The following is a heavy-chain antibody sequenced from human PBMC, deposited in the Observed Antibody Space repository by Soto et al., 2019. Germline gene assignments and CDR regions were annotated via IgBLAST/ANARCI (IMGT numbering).Heavy chain of an antibody. CDR3: AKDPAPPYCSGGSCYLRYFDY. J-gene: IGHJ4*02. D-gene: IGHD2-15*01. CDR2: ISGSGGST. V-gene: IGHV3-23*01. CDR1: GFTFSSYA. Sequence: PGGSLRLSCAASGFTFSSYAMSWVRQAPGKGLEWVSAISGSGGSTYYADSVKGRFTISRDNSKNTLYLQMNSLRAEDTAVYYCAKDPAPPYCSGGSCYLRYFDYWGQGTLVTVSS.